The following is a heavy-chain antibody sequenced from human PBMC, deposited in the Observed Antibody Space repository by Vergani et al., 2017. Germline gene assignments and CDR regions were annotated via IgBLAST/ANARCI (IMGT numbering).Heavy chain of an antibody. Sequence: EVQLLESGGGLVQPGGSLRLSCAASGFTFSSYAMSWVRQAPGKGLEWVSAISGRGGSTYYADSVKGRFTISRDNSKNTLYLQMNSLRAEDTAVYYCAKGGGGYSSSLYYYYMDVWGKGTTVTVSS. CDR2: ISGRGGST. V-gene: IGHV3-23*01. D-gene: IGHD6-6*01. J-gene: IGHJ6*03. CDR1: GFTFSSYA. CDR3: AKGGGGYSSSLYYYYMDV.